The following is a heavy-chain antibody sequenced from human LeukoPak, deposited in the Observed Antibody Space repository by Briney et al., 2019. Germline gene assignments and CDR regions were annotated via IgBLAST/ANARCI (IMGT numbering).Heavy chain of an antibody. V-gene: IGHV3-9*03. J-gene: IGHJ4*02. CDR1: GFTFDDYA. D-gene: IGHD2-2*02. CDR2: ISWNSGSI. Sequence: PGGSLRLSCAASGFTFDDYAMHWVRQAPGKGLKWVSGISWNSGSIGYADSVKGRFTISRDNAKNSLYLQMNSLRAEDMALYYCAKAGCSSTSCYTDYWGQGTLVTVSS. CDR3: AKAGCSSTSCYTDY.